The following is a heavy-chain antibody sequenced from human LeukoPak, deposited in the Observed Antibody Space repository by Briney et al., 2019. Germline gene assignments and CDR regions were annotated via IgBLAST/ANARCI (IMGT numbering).Heavy chain of an antibody. J-gene: IGHJ4*02. CDR3: ARGGSYGGYHSY. CDR2: ISGSGGST. CDR1: GFTFSSYG. D-gene: IGHD4-23*01. V-gene: IGHV3-23*01. Sequence: GGSLRLSCAASGFTFSSYGMSWVRQAPGKGLEWVSAISGSGGSTYYADSVKGRFTISRDNSKNSLYLQMNSLRAEDTALYYCARGGSYGGYHSYWGQGTLVTVSS.